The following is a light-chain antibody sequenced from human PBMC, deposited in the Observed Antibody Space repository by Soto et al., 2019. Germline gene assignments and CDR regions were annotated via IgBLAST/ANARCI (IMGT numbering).Light chain of an antibody. CDR2: CNN. CDR3: QSYDSTLSDRYV. J-gene: IGLJ1*01. CDR1: SSNIGAGYD. V-gene: IGLV1-40*01. Sequence: QSVLTQPPSVSGAPGQRVIISCTGSSSNIGAGYDVHWYQQRPGTAPKLRIFCNNNRPSGGPDRFSGSKSGTSASLAITGLQAEDEGDYYCQSYDSTLSDRYVFGTGTKVTVL.